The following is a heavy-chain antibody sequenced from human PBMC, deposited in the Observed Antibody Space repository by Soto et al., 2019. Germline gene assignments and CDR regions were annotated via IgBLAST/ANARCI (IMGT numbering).Heavy chain of an antibody. Sequence: TLSLTCAISGDSVSSNSAAWNWIRQSPSRGLEWLGRTYYRSKWYNDYEVSVKSRITINPDTSKNQFSLQLNSVTPEDTAVYYCARVNWNLGYYGMDVWGQGTTVTVSS. CDR1: GDSVSSNSAA. D-gene: IGHD1-7*01. J-gene: IGHJ6*02. CDR3: ARVNWNLGYYGMDV. V-gene: IGHV6-1*01. CDR2: TYYRSKWYN.